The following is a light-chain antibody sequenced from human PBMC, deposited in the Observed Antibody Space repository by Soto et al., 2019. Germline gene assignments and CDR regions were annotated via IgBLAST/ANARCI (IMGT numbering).Light chain of an antibody. CDR3: QSYDSSLSGSRV. J-gene: IGLJ2*01. V-gene: IGLV1-40*01. CDR1: SSKFGAGYD. CDR2: GNS. Sequence: QSVLTQPPSVSGAPGQRAPISSIGTSSKFGAGYDVHWYQQLPGTAPKLLIYGNSNRPSGVPDRFSGSKSGTSASLAITGLQAEDEADYYCQSYDSSLSGSRVFGGGTKVTVL.